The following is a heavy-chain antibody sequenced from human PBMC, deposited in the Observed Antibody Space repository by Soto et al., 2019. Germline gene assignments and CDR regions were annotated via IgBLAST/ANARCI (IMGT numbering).Heavy chain of an antibody. CDR3: AKYLSLYGWDDYFDY. CDR2: ISYDGSNK. D-gene: IGHD3-10*01. V-gene: IGHV3-30*18. Sequence: PGGSLRLSCAASGFTFSSYGMHWVRQAPGKGLERVAVISYDGSNKYYADSVKGRFTISRDTSKNTLYLQMNSLRAEDTAVYYCAKYLSLYGWDDYFDYWGRGTLVTVSS. J-gene: IGHJ4*02. CDR1: GFTFSSYG.